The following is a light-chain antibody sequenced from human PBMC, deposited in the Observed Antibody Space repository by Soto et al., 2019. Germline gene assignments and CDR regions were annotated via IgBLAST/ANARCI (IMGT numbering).Light chain of an antibody. V-gene: IGKV4-1*01. CDR1: QSVLYSSNNQNY. CDR3: QQYYNSPVT. CDR2: WAS. J-gene: IGKJ3*01. Sequence: DIVMTQSPDFLAVSLGERATINCKSSQSVLYSSNNQNYLAWYQHKAGQPPNLLIYWASTRASGVPDRFSGSGSGTDFTLTISSLQAEDVAVYYCQQYYNSPVTFGPGTKVDIK.